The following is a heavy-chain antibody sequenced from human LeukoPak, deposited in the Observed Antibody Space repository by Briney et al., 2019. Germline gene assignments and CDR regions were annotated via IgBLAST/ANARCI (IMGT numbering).Heavy chain of an antibody. D-gene: IGHD3-10*01. CDR2: INPNSGVT. Sequence: ASVKVSCKASGYTFSGFYIHWVRQAPGQGLEWMGWINPNSGVTNYAQKLQGGVTMTTDTSTSTAYMELRSLRSDDTAVYYCARVRVGPEDPYYYGSGSYLPDYWGQGTLVTVSS. J-gene: IGHJ4*02. V-gene: IGHV1-2*02. CDR1: GYTFSGFY. CDR3: ARVRVGPEDPYYYGSGSYLPDY.